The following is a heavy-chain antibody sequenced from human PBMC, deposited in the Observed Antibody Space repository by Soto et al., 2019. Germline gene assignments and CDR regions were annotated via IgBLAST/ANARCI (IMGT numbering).Heavy chain of an antibody. CDR1: GYRFSVYR. J-gene: IGHJ5*02. D-gene: IGHD2-2*01. CDR3: ARVVPGVEARFGP. CDR2: ISAYNSNT. Sequence: VKGYRKAAGYRFSVYRISWRRLAPGQGLEWMGWISAYNSNTNYAQKFQGRVSMTTDTFTTTDYMELRSLRSDGTAVYYCARVVPGVEARFGPCGQGPLGTVSS. V-gene: IGHV1-18*01.